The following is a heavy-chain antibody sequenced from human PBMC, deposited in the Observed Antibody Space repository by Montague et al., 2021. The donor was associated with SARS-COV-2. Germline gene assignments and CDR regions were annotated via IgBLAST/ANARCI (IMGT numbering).Heavy chain of an antibody. V-gene: IGHV4-31*03. J-gene: IGHJ4*02. Sequence: TLSLICTVSGGSISSGGYYWSWIRQHPGKGLEWIGYIYYSGSTYYNPSLKSRVTISVDTSKNQFSLKLSSVTAADTAVYYCARTPAVYVVVVPAARGHFDYWGQGTLVTVSS. CDR1: GGSISSGGYY. CDR3: ARTPAVYVVVVPAARGHFDY. D-gene: IGHD2-2*01. CDR2: IYYSGST.